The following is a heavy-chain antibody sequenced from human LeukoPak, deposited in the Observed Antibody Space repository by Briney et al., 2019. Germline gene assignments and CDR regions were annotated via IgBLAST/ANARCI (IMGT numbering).Heavy chain of an antibody. CDR2: IRSDGSSN. J-gene: IGHJ4*02. V-gene: IGHV3-30*02. CDR1: GFTFSSHG. CDR3: VRDRDWGFDY. D-gene: IGHD3/OR15-3a*01. Sequence: GGSLRLSCAASGFTFSSHGMHWVRQAPGKGLEWVTFIRSDGSSNYYGDSVKGRFTLPRDNFKNTLSLQMNSLRAEDTAVYYCVRDRDWGFDYWSQGTLVTVSS.